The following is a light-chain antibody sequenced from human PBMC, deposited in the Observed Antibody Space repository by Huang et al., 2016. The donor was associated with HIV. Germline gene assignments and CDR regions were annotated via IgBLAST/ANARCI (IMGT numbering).Light chain of an antibody. CDR1: QDIGNF. V-gene: IGKV1-27*01. CDR2: GAS. Sequence: DIQMTQSPSSLSASPGVRVTLSCRANQDIGNFLAWYQHKPGGVPRLLIYGASTLQSGVPSRFSGRGSGTDVTLTITSFQPDDVATYYCQRYDSAPRAFGQGTKVEI. J-gene: IGKJ1*01. CDR3: QRYDSAPRA.